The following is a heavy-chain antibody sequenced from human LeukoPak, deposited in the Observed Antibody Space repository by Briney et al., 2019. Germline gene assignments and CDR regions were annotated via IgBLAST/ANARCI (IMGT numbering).Heavy chain of an antibody. J-gene: IGHJ4*02. CDR1: GYTFTTYG. V-gene: IGHV1-18*04. CDR2: ISENKGNT. Sequence: ASVKVSCKAPGYTFTTYGINWVRQAPGQGLEWMGWISENKGNTNHAQRFQGRVTMTTDTSTNTAYMELRSLRSDDTAVYYCARGIAVTREFDQWGQGTLVIVSS. D-gene: IGHD6-19*01. CDR3: ARGIAVTREFDQ.